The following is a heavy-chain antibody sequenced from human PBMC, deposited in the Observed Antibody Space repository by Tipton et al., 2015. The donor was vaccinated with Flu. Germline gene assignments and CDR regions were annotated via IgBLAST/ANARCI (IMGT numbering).Heavy chain of an antibody. V-gene: IGHV1-69*01. CDR2: IIPILGIA. J-gene: IGHJ4*02. D-gene: IGHD3-22*01. CDR1: GGTFSSYA. Sequence: QSGAEVKKPGSSVKVSCKASGGTFSSYAISWVRQAPGQGLEWMGGIIPILGIANYAQKFQGRVTITADESTSTAYMELSSLRSEDTAVYYCARGSSYYYDSSGYYSPFYYWGQGTLVTVSS. CDR3: ARGSSYYYDSSGYYSPFYY.